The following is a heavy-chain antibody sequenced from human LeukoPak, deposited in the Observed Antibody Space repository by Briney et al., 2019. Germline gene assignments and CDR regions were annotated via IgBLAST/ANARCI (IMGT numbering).Heavy chain of an antibody. CDR1: GYTFASYG. V-gene: IGHV1-18*01. CDR3: ARDRGPYSSSSLLV. CDR2: ISAYNGNT. Sequence: ASVKVSCKASGYTFASYGISWVRQAPGQGLEWMGWISAYNGNTNYAQKLQGRVTMTTDTSTSTAYMELRSLRSDDTAVYYCARDRGPYSSSSLLVWGQGTLVTVSS. J-gene: IGHJ4*02. D-gene: IGHD6-6*01.